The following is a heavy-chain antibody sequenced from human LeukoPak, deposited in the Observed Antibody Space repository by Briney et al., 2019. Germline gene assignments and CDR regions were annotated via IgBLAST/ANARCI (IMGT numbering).Heavy chain of an antibody. Sequence: GGSLRLSCAAFGFTFSSYDMTWVRQAPGKGLEWVSYISNSGNTIYYADSVKGRFTISRDNAKNSLYLQMNSLRAEDTAVYYCARDGAGGYSYGHYYYYMDVWGKGTTVTVSS. CDR1: GFTFSSYD. D-gene: IGHD5-18*01. CDR2: ISNSGNTI. CDR3: ARDGAGGYSYGHYYYYMDV. V-gene: IGHV3-48*03. J-gene: IGHJ6*03.